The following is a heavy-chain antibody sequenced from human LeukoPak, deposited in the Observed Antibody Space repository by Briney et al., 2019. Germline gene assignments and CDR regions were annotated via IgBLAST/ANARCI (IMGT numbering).Heavy chain of an antibody. V-gene: IGHV6-1*01. CDR2: TRYRSMWMT. J-gene: IGHJ4*02. Sequence: SQTLSLTCAISGDSVSSKSVSWSWIRQSPLGGLEFLGRTRYRSMWMTFYSLSVQSRMTINADTSRNHVSLRLNSVTPEDTALYYCVRDFNWGFDYWGQGTLVTVSS. D-gene: IGHD7-27*01. CDR3: VRDFNWGFDY. CDR1: GDSVSSKSVS.